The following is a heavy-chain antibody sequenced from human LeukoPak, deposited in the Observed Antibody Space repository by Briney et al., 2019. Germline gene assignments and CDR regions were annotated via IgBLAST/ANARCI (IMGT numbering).Heavy chain of an antibody. D-gene: IGHD3-22*01. CDR3: ARLYYYDSSGYFFDY. CDR2: IDPSDSYT. Sequence: GESLKISCKASGYSFTTNWISWVRQMPGKGLEWMGRIDPSDSYTNYSPSFQGHVTISADKSISTAYLQWSSLKASETAMYYCARLYYYDSSGYFFDYWGQGTLVTVSS. V-gene: IGHV5-10-1*01. CDR1: GYSFTTNW. J-gene: IGHJ4*02.